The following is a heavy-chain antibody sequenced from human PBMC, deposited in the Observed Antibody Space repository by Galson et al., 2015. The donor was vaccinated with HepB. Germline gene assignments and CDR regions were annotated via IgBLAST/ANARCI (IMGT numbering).Heavy chain of an antibody. CDR3: AREGMAGTLDY. CDR2: ISSSGGST. CDR1: GFTFSSYG. J-gene: IGHJ4*02. V-gene: IGHV3-23*01. Sequence: SLRLSCAASGFTFSSYGMSWVRQAPGKGLEWVSGISSSGGSTHYADSVKGRFTISRDNSKNTLYLQMSSLRAEDTAVYYCAREGMAGTLDYWGQGTLITVSS. D-gene: IGHD6-19*01.